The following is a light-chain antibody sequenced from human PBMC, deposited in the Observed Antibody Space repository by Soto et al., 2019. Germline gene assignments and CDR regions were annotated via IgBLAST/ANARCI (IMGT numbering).Light chain of an antibody. CDR3: QRYGSSPWT. CDR2: GAS. J-gene: IGKJ1*01. Sequence: EIGLTQSPGTLSLSPGERATLSCRASQSVSSSYLAWYQQKPGQAPRLLIYGASSRATGITDRFRGSGCGTDVNIAISGLETEDVAVHYWQRYGSSPWTFGQGTEVVIK. CDR1: QSVSSSY. V-gene: IGKV3-20*01.